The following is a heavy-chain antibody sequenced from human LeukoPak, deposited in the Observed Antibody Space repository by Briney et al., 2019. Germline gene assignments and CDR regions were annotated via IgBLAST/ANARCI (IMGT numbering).Heavy chain of an antibody. Sequence: SETLSLTCTVSGGSISSYYWSWIRKPPGKGLEWIGYIYYGGSTNYNPSLKSRVTISVDTSKNQFSLTLSSVTAADTAVYYCARAGLNGDVDYWGQGTLVTVSS. CDR2: IYYGGST. J-gene: IGHJ4*02. CDR3: ARAGLNGDVDY. V-gene: IGHV4-59*12. CDR1: GGSISSYY. D-gene: IGHD4-17*01.